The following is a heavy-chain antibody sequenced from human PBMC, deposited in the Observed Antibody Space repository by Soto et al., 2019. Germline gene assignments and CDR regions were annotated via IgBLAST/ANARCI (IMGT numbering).Heavy chain of an antibody. CDR1: GGSISSYY. J-gene: IGHJ4*02. CDR3: ARSWGRSGQPL. V-gene: IGHV4-59*08. D-gene: IGHD3-16*01. CDR2: IYYSGST. Sequence: SESLSLTCTVSGGSISSYYWSWIRQPPGKGLEWIGYIYYSGSTNYNPSLKSRVTISVDTSKNQFSLKLSSVTAADTAVYYCARSWGRSGQPLWGQGTLVTVSS.